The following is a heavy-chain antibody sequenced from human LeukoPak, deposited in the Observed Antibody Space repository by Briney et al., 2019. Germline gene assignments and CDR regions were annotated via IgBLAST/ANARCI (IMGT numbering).Heavy chain of an antibody. CDR2: ISSSSSYI. V-gene: IGHV3-21*04. CDR1: GFTFSSYS. D-gene: IGHD6-19*01. CDR3: AKDERYSSGSFDY. J-gene: IGHJ4*02. Sequence: PGGSLRLSCAASGFTFSSYSMNWVRQAPGKGLEWVSSISSSSSYIYYADSVKGRFTISRDNSKNTLYLQMNSLRAEDTAVYYCAKDERYSSGSFDYWGQGTLVTVSS.